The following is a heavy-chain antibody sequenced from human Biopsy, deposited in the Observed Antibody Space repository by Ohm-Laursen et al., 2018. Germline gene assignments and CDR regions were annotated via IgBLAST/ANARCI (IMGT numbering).Heavy chain of an antibody. CDR3: ARGMRTTGWPYFDY. J-gene: IGHJ4*02. V-gene: IGHV4-4*07. D-gene: IGHD2/OR15-2a*01. Sequence: GTLSLTYTVSGGSISSYYWNWIRQPAGKGLEWIGRIYTSGSTNFNPSLKSRVTMSIDTSKNQFSLRLSSVTAADTAVYYCARGMRTTGWPYFDYWGQGILVTVSS. CDR1: GGSISSYY. CDR2: IYTSGST.